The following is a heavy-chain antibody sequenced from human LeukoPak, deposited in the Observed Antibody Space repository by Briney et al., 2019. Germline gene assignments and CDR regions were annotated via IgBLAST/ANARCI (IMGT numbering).Heavy chain of an antibody. CDR2: IYYSGST. CDR3: ARQGGSYFGYYLDY. V-gene: IGHV4-59*08. CDR1: GGSISSYY. J-gene: IGHJ4*02. Sequence: SETLSLTCTVSGGSISSYYWSWIRQPPGKGLEWIGYIYYSGSTNYNPSLKSRVTISVDTSKNQFSLKLSSVTAADTAVYYCARQGGSYFGYYLDYWGQGTLVTVSS. D-gene: IGHD1-26*01.